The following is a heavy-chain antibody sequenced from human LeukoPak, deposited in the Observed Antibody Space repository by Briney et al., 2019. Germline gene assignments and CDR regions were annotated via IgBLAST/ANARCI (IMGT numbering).Heavy chain of an antibody. D-gene: IGHD3-9*01. V-gene: IGHV1-2*02. J-gene: IGHJ4*02. Sequence: AASVKVSCKASGYTFTSYGISWVRQAPGQGLEWMGWINPNSGGTNYAQKFQGRVTMTRDTSISTAYMELSRLRSDDTAVYYCAKTRRYFEFDYWGQGTLVTVSS. CDR2: INPNSGGT. CDR1: GYTFTSYG. CDR3: AKTRRYFEFDY.